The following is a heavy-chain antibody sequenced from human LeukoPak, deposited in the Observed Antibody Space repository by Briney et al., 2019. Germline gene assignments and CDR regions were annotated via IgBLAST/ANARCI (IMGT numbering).Heavy chain of an antibody. J-gene: IGHJ4*02. Sequence: PGGSLRLSCSASGFTFSTYAMHWVRQAPGKGLEHVSAIRSDGGSTYYADSVKGRFTISRDNSKNTLYLQMSSLTPEDTAMFYCVKDYYDSSGYYYFDYWGQGTLVTVSS. V-gene: IGHV3-64D*09. CDR2: IRSDGGST. CDR3: VKDYYDSSGYYYFDY. D-gene: IGHD3-22*01. CDR1: GFTFSTYA.